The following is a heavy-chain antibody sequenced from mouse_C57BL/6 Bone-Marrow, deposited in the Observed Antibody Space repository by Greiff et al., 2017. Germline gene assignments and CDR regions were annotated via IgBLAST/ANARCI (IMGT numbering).Heavy chain of an antibody. Sequence: QVQLQQPGAELVRPGTSVKLSCKASGYTFTSYWMHWVKQRPGQGLEWIGVIDPSDSYTNYKQKFKGKATLTVDTSSSTAYMQLSSLTSEDSAVYYCARSFTTVVDYWGQGTTLTVSS. V-gene: IGHV1-59*01. J-gene: IGHJ2*01. CDR3: ARSFTTVVDY. CDR1: GYTFTSYW. CDR2: IDPSDSYT. D-gene: IGHD1-1*01.